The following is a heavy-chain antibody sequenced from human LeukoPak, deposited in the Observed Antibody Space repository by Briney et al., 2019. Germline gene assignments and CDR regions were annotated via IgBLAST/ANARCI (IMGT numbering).Heavy chain of an antibody. CDR1: GFTVSSNY. D-gene: IGHD1-1*01. V-gene: IGHV3-66*01. CDR3: ARGGNWNDYYYYGMDV. J-gene: IGHJ6*02. CDR2: IYSGGST. Sequence: GGSLRLSCAASGFTVSSNYMSWVRQAPGKGLEWVSVIYSGGSTYYADFVKGRFTISRDNSKNTLYLQMNSLRAEDTAVYYCARGGNWNDYYYYGMDVWGQGTTVTVSS.